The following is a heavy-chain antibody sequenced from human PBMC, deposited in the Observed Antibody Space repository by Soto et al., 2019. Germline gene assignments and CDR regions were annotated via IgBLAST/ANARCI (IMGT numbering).Heavy chain of an antibody. CDR3: ARGLVTRQYYNYYGMDV. CDR2: ISTISRTT. D-gene: IGHD2-21*02. V-gene: IGHV3-48*02. J-gene: IGHJ6*02. CDR1: GFTFSSYN. Sequence: PGGSLRLSCAASGFTFSSYNLHWFRQAQGKGLEWVAYISTISRTTYYADSVKGRFTISRDDASNAVFLQMNFLRHEDTAVYYCARGLVTRQYYNYYGMDVWGQGTTVTVSS.